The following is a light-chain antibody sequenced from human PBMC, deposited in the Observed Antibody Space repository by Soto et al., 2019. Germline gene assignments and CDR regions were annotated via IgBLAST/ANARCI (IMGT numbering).Light chain of an antibody. CDR3: QQDHSYRT. CDR2: KAS. Sequence: DIQMTQSPSTLSASVGDRVTITCRASQSISSWFAWYQQKPGQAPKLLIYKASSLQSGVPSTFSGSGSGTEFTLTISSLQPYDFATYNCQQDHSYRTFGQGTKGAIQ. CDR1: QSISSW. V-gene: IGKV1-5*03. J-gene: IGKJ1*01.